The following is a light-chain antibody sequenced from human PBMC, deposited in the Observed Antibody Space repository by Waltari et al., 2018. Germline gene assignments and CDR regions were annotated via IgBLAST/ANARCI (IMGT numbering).Light chain of an antibody. CDR2: YVS. J-gene: IGLJ2*01. Sequence: QSALTQPASVSGSPGQSITISCTGTSRDVGGYHYVSWYHQHPGKAPTLMIYYVSKRPSGVSNRFSGSKSGNTASLTISGLQAEDEADYYCSSYTSSSTLVFGGGTKLTVL. V-gene: IGLV2-14*01. CDR3: SSYTSSSTLV. CDR1: SRDVGGYHY.